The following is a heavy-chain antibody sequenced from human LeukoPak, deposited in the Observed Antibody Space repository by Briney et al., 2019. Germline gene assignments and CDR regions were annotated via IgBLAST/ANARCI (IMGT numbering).Heavy chain of an antibody. Sequence: GGSLRLSCAASGFTFSSAAMSWVRQAPGKGLEWVSIISSSGGSTYYADSVKGRFIISRDNSKNTLYLQMNSLRAEDTAVYYCASRTRLTSFDYWGQGTLVTVSS. V-gene: IGHV3-23*01. CDR1: GFTFSSAA. CDR3: ASRTRLTSFDY. J-gene: IGHJ4*02. D-gene: IGHD2-2*01. CDR2: ISSSGGST.